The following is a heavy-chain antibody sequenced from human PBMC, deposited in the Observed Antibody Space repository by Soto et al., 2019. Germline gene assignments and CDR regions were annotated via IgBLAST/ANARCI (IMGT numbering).Heavy chain of an antibody. J-gene: IGHJ4*02. CDR1: GFMFDSYA. CDR2: ISPGGDRI. Sequence: EVQLVESGGGLVQPGGSLRLSCVASGFMFDSYAMNWLRHAPGKGLEWVSYISPGGDRIYYAESLKSRITISRDNARNSVSLQMNILSDEDTAVYYCTKSTDSAGWGVDFRGQGTLVTASS. CDR3: TKSTDSAGWGVDF. V-gene: IGHV3-48*02. D-gene: IGHD3-10*01.